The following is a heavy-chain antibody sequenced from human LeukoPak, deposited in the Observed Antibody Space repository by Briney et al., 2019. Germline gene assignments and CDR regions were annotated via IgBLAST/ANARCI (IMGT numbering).Heavy chain of an antibody. CDR1: GYTLSDYY. V-gene: IGHV1-2*02. D-gene: IGHD2-15*01. CDR2: INPNNGDT. J-gene: IGHJ4*02. CDR3: ARVLPVVAAGDYFDY. Sequence: GASVKVSCKASGYTLSDYYLHWVRQAPGQRLEWMGWINPNNGDTKFAQKFQGRVTMTRDTSINTAYMELSRLRSDDTAVYYCARVLPVVAAGDYFDYWGQGTLVTVSS.